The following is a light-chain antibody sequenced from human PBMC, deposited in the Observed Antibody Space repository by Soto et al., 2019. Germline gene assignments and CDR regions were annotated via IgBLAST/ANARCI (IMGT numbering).Light chain of an antibody. CDR3: QQYANSPIT. CDR2: GVS. CDR1: QPVSSNF. V-gene: IGKV3-20*01. J-gene: IGKJ5*01. Sequence: ELVLTQSPGTLSLSPGESAALSCRASQPVSSNFLAWYQQKPGQAPRLLIYGVSSRASGIPDRFFGSGSGTDFTITINRLEPEDLAVYYCQQYANSPITFGQGTRLEIK.